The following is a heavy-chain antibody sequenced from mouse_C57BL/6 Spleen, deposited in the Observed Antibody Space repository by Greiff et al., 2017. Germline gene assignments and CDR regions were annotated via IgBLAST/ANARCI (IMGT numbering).Heavy chain of an antibody. CDR1: GYTFTSYW. Sequence: QVQLQQPGAELVKPGASVKMSCKASGYTFTSYWITWVKQRPGQGLEWIGDIYPGSGSTNYNEKFKSKATMTVDTSSSTAYMQLSSLTSEDSAVYYCARSRLLRASMDYWGQGTSVTVSS. D-gene: IGHD1-1*01. V-gene: IGHV1-55*01. J-gene: IGHJ4*01. CDR2: IYPGSGST. CDR3: ARSRLLRASMDY.